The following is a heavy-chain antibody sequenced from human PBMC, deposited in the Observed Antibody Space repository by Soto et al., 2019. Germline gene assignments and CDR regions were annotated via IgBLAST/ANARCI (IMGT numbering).Heavy chain of an antibody. J-gene: IGHJ6*02. CDR1: GSSISSYY. CDR2: IYYIGST. CDR3: ARQGGGYSGYDLDYYYGMDV. D-gene: IGHD5-12*01. V-gene: IGHV4-59*08. Sequence: LEILSLTCTVSGSSISSYYWSWIRQPPGKGLEWIGYIYYIGSTHYNPSLKSRVTISLDTSKNQFSLKLSSVTAADTAVYYCARQGGGYSGYDLDYYYGMDVWGQGTTVTVSS.